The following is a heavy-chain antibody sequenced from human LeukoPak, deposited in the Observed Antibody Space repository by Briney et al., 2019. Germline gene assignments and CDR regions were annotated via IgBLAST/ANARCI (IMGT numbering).Heavy chain of an antibody. CDR3: ARASGSSTSCYDSCYYYYGMDV. CDR2: ISAYNGNT. CDR1: GYTFTSYG. V-gene: IGHV1-18*01. J-gene: IGHJ6*02. D-gene: IGHD2-2*01. Sequence: ASVKVSCKASGYTFTSYGISWVRQAPGQGLEWMGWISAYNGNTNYAQKLQGRVTMTTDTSTSTAYMELRSLRSDDTAVYYCARASGSSTSCYDSCYYYYGMDVWGRGTTVTVSS.